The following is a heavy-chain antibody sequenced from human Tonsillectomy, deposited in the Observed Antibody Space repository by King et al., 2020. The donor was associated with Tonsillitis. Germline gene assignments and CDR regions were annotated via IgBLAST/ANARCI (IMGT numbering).Heavy chain of an antibody. Sequence: VQLVESGGGLVQPGGSLRLSCAASGFTFSSYSMNWVRQAPGKGLEWVSYISSSSSTIYYADSVKGRFTISRDNAKNSLYLQMNSLRAEDTAVYYCASRLATGTTGGVWGRGTTVTVSS. CDR2: ISSSSSTI. V-gene: IGHV3-48*04. D-gene: IGHD1-1*01. CDR1: GFTFSSYS. CDR3: ASRLATGTTGGV. J-gene: IGHJ6*02.